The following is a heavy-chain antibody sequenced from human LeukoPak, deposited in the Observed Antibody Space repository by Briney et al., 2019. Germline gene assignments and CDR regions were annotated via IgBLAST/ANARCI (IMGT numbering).Heavy chain of an antibody. J-gene: IGHJ3*02. Sequence: SETLSLTCTVTGGSISGYHWNWIRQSPGKGLEWIANIYYTGIADYNPSLKSRVTTSVDTSKNQFSLKLTSVTAADTAVYYCARDGGRTSSDAVEIWGQGTMVTVSS. CDR2: IYYTGIA. CDR3: ARDGGRTSSDAVEI. V-gene: IGHV4-59*12. D-gene: IGHD2-2*01. CDR1: GGSISGYH.